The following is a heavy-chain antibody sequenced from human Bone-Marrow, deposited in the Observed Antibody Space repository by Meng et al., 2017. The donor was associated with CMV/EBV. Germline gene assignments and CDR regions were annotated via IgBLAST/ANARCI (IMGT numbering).Heavy chain of an antibody. CDR2: INHSGST. J-gene: IGHJ3*02. V-gene: IGHV4-34*01. CDR1: GGSFSGYY. Sequence: LRLSCAVYGGSFSGYYWSWIRQPPGKGLEWIGEINHSGSTNYNPSLKSRVTISVDTSKNQFSLKLSSVTAADTAVYYCATSYGYNAPDAFDIWGQGTMVTVSS. CDR3: ATSYGYNAPDAFDI. D-gene: IGHD5-24*01.